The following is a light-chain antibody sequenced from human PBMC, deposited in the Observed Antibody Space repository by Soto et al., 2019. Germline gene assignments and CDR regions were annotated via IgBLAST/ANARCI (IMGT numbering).Light chain of an antibody. V-gene: IGLV2-11*01. J-gene: IGLJ1*01. CDR3: CSYAGGNYV. CDR2: DVS. CDR1: SSDVGAYNY. Sequence: QSALTQPRSVSGSPGQSVAISCTGTSSDVGAYNYVSWYQQHPGKAPKVMIYDVSKRPSGVPDRFSGSKSGNTASLTISGLQAEDESDYYCCSYAGGNYVFGTGTQLTVL.